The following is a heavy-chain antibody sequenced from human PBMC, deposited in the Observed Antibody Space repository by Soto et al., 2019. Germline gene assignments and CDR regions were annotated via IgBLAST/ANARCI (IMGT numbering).Heavy chain of an antibody. J-gene: IGHJ3*02. CDR2: IVVGSGNT. CDR3: ARSAVVVITTTDAFDI. CDR1: GFTFTSCA. Sequence: SVKVSCRASGFTFTSCAVRWVRQARGQRREWIGWIVVGSGNTNYAQKFQGRVTITRDISTSTAYMELSSLRSEDTAVYYCARSAVVVITTTDAFDIWGQGTMLTVSS. V-gene: IGHV1-58*01. D-gene: IGHD2-21*01.